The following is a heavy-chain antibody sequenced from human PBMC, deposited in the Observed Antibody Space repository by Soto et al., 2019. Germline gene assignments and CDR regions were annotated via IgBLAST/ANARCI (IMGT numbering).Heavy chain of an antibody. J-gene: IGHJ4*02. Sequence: TSETLSLTCTVSGGSISGYYWGWIRQPPLKGLEWIGNIYYSGTTNYNPSLKSRVTISLDTSKNQFSLKLDSVTASDTAVYYCARQAYTSVAIAADYWGQGTLVTVSS. CDR2: IYYSGTT. CDR3: ARQAYTSVAIAADY. CDR1: GGSISGYY. D-gene: IGHD2-21*01. V-gene: IGHV4-59*08.